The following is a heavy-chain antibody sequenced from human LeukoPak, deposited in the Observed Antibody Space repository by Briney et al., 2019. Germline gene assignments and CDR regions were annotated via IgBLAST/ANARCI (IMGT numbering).Heavy chain of an antibody. V-gene: IGHV4-34*01. J-gene: IGHJ4*02. CDR1: GGSFSGYY. D-gene: IGHD6-19*01. CDR3: ASGGWCRGY. CDR2: INHSGST. Sequence: SETLSLTCAVYGGSFSGYYWTWIRQPPGKGLEWIGEINHSGSTNYNPSLKSRVTISVDTSKNQFSLKLTSVTAADTAVYYCASGGWCRGYWGQGTLVTVSS.